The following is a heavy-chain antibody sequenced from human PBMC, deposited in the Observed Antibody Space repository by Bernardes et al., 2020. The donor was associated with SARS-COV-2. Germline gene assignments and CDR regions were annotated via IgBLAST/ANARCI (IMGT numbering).Heavy chain of an antibody. CDR1: GASLSQNSYY. J-gene: IGHJ5*02. Sequence: SETLSLTCTVSGASLSQNSYYWGWIRQPPGKGLEWIGSIYYTGSTFYNPSFKSRLTISVDTSKNHFFLKLSSVTAADTAVYYCARHGGSVTRFWFGPWGQGTLVTVSS. D-gene: IGHD3-16*01. CDR3: ARHGGSVTRFWFGP. CDR2: IYYTGST. V-gene: IGHV4-39*01.